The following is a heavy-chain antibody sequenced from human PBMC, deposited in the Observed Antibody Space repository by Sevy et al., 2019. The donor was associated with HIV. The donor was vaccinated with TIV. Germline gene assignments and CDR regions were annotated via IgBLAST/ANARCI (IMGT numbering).Heavy chain of an antibody. D-gene: IGHD3-10*01. V-gene: IGHV1-2*02. CDR1: GYTFTGYY. CDR3: ARSRITMVRGVVAVQGAFDI. J-gene: IGHJ3*02. CDR2: INPNSGGT. Sequence: ASVKVSCKASGYTFTGYYMHWVRQAPGQGLEWMGWINPNSGGTNYAQKFQGRVTMTRDTSISTAYMELSRLRSDDTAVYYCARSRITMVRGVVAVQGAFDIWGQGTMVTVSS.